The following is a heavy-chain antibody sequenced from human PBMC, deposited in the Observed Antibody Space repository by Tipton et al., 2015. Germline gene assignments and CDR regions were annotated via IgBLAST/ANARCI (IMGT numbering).Heavy chain of an antibody. D-gene: IGHD4-17*01. CDR2: IYYSGST. J-gene: IGHJ4*02. CDR3: ASLLLYGDYVHGLGY. CDR1: GGSIRSYY. V-gene: IGHV4-59*08. Sequence: TLSLTCTVSGGSIRSYYWSWIRQPPGKGLEWIGYIYYSGSTNYNPSLKSRVTISVDTSKNQFSLKLSSVTAADTAVYYCASLLLYGDYVHGLGYWGRGTLVTVSS.